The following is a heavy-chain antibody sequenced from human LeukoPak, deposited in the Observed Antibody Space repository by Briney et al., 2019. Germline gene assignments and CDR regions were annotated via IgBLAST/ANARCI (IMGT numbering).Heavy chain of an antibody. Sequence: SETLSLTYTLSGGSDSSSSYSWGWIRQPPGMGLEWIGSIYYSGSIYYNPSLKSRVTIFVDTSKNQFSLKLTSVTAADTAVYYCARLLKRSSGCYFDYWGQGTLVTVSS. CDR3: ARLLKRSSGCYFDY. V-gene: IGHV4-39*01. D-gene: IGHD6-19*01. J-gene: IGHJ4*02. CDR2: IYYSGSI. CDR1: GGSDSSSSYS.